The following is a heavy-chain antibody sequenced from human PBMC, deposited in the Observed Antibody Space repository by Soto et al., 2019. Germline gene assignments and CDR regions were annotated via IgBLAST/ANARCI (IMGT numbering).Heavy chain of an antibody. CDR3: ARRYRYYYYMDV. J-gene: IGHJ6*03. CDR2: IFYSGGT. V-gene: IGHV4-39*01. D-gene: IGHD2-2*02. CDR1: GDSITFSSYY. Sequence: QLQLQEAGPGLVKASETLSLTCTVSGDSITFSSYYWGWIRQPPGKGLEWIGSIFYSGGTYYNPSLKSRVTISVDTSPNQFSLKLSSVTAADTAVYYFARRYRYYYYMDVWGKGTTVTVSS.